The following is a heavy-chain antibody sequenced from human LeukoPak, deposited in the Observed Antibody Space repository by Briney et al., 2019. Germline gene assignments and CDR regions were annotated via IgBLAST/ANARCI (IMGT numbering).Heavy chain of an antibody. D-gene: IGHD2/OR15-2a*01. CDR3: ARSFRIFDY. Sequence: PSETLSLPCAVYGGSFSGYYWSWIRQPPGKGLEWIGDINHSGSTNYNPSLKSRVPISVDTSKNQFSLKLSSVTAADTAVYYCARSFRIFDYWGQGTLVTVSS. CDR1: GGSFSGYY. J-gene: IGHJ4*02. V-gene: IGHV4-34*01. CDR2: INHSGST.